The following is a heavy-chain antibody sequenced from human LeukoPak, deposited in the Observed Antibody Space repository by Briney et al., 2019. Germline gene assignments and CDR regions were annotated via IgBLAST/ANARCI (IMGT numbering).Heavy chain of an antibody. CDR1: GFTFSSYD. Sequence: PGGSLRLSCAASGFTFSSYDMHWVRQATGKGLEWVSAIGTAGDTYYPGSVKGRFTISRENAKNSLYLQMNSLRAGDTAVYYCARTRSSGWYEGPYYGMDVLGQGTTVTVSS. CDR2: IGTAGDT. V-gene: IGHV3-13*01. D-gene: IGHD6-19*01. CDR3: ARTRSSGWYEGPYYGMDV. J-gene: IGHJ6*02.